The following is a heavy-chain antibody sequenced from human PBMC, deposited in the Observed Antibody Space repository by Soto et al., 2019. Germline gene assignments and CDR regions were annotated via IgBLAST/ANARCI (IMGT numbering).Heavy chain of an antibody. D-gene: IGHD3-22*01. J-gene: IGHJ6*02. V-gene: IGHV3-48*02. Sequence: PGGSLRLLCAASGFTFRSFHMNWVRQAPGRGLEWVAYITSSSDTIYYSDSVKGRFTISRDNGKNSLFLQMSSLRDEDTAVYYCARVVVVIPPGYYYAMDVWGQGTTVTVSS. CDR1: GFTFRSFH. CDR2: ITSSSDTI. CDR3: ARVVVVIPPGYYYAMDV.